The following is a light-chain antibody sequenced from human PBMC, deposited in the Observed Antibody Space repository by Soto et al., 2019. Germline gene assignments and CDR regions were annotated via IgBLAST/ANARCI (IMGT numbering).Light chain of an antibody. J-gene: IGKJ1*01. CDR1: QSVSSSY. CDR3: QQYGSSPAT. V-gene: IGKV3-20*01. Sequence: EIALTQSPGTLSLSPGERVTLSCRASQSVSSSYLAWYQQKPGQAPRLLIYGASSRATGIPDRFSGSGSGTDFTLTISRLETEDFAVYYCQQYGSSPATFGQGTKVDIK. CDR2: GAS.